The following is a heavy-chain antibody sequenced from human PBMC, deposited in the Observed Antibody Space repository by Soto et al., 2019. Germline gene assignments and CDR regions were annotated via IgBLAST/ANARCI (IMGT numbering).Heavy chain of an antibody. V-gene: IGHV3-15*07. Sequence: GGSLRLSCAASGFTFSNAWMNWVRQAPGKGLEWVGRIKSKTDGGTTDYAAPVKGRFTISRDDSKNTLYLQMNSLKTEDTAVYYCTTPSRIGYSYGKEYYYYYYGMDVWGQGTTVTVSS. CDR3: TTPSRIGYSYGKEYYYYYYGMDV. CDR2: IKSKTDGGTT. J-gene: IGHJ6*02. D-gene: IGHD5-18*01. CDR1: GFTFSNAW.